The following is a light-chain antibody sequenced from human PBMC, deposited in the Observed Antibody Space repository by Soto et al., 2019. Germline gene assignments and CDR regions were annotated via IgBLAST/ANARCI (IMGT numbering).Light chain of an antibody. V-gene: IGKV3-20*01. CDR3: LQYGGSPRT. CDR1: QSVSNNY. CDR2: GAS. Sequence: EIVLTQSPGTLSLSPGERATLSCRASQSVSNNYLAWYQQRPGQAPRLLIYGASSMATGIPDRFSGSGSGTDFNLNISILEPEDFAVYYCLQYGGSPRTFGQGTKVEI. J-gene: IGKJ1*01.